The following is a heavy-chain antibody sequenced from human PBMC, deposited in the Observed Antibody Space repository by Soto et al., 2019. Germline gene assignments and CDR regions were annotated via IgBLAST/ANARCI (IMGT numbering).Heavy chain of an antibody. CDR3: ARELELRYYYYGMDV. V-gene: IGHV5-10-1*01. J-gene: IGHJ6*02. CDR2: IDPSDSYT. Sequence: QVPGKGLEWMGRIDPSDSYTNYSPSFQGHVTISADKSISTAYLQWSSLKASDTAMYYCARELELRYYYYGMDVWGQGTTVTVSS. D-gene: IGHD1-7*01.